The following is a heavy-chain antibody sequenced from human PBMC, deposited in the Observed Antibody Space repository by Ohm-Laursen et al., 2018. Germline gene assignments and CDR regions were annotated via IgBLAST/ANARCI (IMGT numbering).Heavy chain of an antibody. J-gene: IGHJ4*02. CDR1: GFTFDDYA. V-gene: IGHV3-9*01. Sequence: SLRLSCAASGFTFDDYAMHWVRQAPGKGLEWVSGISWNSGSIGYADSVKGRFTISRDNAKNSLYLQMNSLRPEDTALYYCAKGKWLLYYFDFWGQGTLVTVSS. CDR2: ISWNSGSI. D-gene: IGHD3-3*01. CDR3: AKGKWLLYYFDF.